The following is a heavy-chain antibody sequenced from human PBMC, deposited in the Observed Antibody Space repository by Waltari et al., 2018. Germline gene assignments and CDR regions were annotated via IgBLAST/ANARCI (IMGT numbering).Heavy chain of an antibody. Sequence: EVQLVESGGGLVQPGRSLRLSCTASGFTFGDYAMSWVRQAPGKGLEWVGFIRSKAYGGTTEYAASVKGRFTISRDDSKSIAYLQMNSLKTEDTAVYYSTRDVDILTGVDYWGQGTLVTVSS. CDR1: GFTFGDYA. D-gene: IGHD3-9*01. CDR2: IRSKAYGGTT. V-gene: IGHV3-49*04. J-gene: IGHJ4*02. CDR3: TRDVDILTGVDY.